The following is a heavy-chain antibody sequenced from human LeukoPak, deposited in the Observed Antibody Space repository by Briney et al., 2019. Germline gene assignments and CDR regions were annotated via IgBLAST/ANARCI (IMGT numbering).Heavy chain of an antibody. CDR3: ASTSYSSGWYGGY. J-gene: IGHJ4*02. CDR1: GYTFTKFY. CDR2: INPNSGGT. Sequence: ASVKVSCKASGYTFTKFYIHWVRQAPGQGLEWMGWINPNSGGTNYAQKFQGRVTMTRDTSISTAYMELSRLRSDDTAVYYCASTSYSSGWYGGYWGQGTLVTVSS. D-gene: IGHD6-19*01. V-gene: IGHV1-2*02.